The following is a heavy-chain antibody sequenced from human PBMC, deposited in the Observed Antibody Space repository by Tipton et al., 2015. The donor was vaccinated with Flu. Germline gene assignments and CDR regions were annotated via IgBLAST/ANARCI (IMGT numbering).Heavy chain of an antibody. J-gene: IGHJ4*02. CDR1: GFTFGSYG. D-gene: IGHD3-10*01. Sequence: RSLRLSCVGSGFTFGSYGMHWVRQAPGKGLEWVAVIWYDGFNQFYSDSVKGRFTISRDNSKNTVILQMNALRAEDTAQYYCARDSLSNDEGSGGYLYFGSGGQGVQVTVSS. CDR3: ARDSLSNDEGSGGYLYFGS. V-gene: IGHV3-33*01. CDR2: IWYDGFNQ.